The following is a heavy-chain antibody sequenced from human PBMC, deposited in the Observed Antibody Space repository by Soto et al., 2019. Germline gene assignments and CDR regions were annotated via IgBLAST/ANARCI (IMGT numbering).Heavy chain of an antibody. CDR2: IDNDGSSR. CDR3: ATGSGWYSPDY. D-gene: IGHD6-19*01. CDR1: GFTFSSNW. V-gene: IGHV3-74*01. J-gene: IGHJ4*02. Sequence: EVQLVESGGGLVQPGGSLRLSCAASGFTFSSNWMHWVRQGPGKGLVWVSRIDNDGSSRDYADSVKGRFTISRDNAKNTRYLEMSSLRAEDTGVYYCATGSGWYSPDYWGQGTLVTVSS.